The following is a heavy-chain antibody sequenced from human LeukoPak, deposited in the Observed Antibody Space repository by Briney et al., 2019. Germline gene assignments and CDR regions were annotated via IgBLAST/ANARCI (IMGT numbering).Heavy chain of an antibody. CDR2: IKPDGSEK. V-gene: IGHV3-7*05. J-gene: IGHJ4*02. CDR1: GFTFGSFW. CDR3: ARGYTVETGQ. D-gene: IGHD4-23*01. Sequence: GGSLRLSCAASGFTFGSFWMTWVRQAPGKGLEWVANIKPDGSEKYYVDSVKGRFTISRDNAKNSLYLQMISLRAEDTAVYYCARGYTVETGQWGQGTLVTVSS.